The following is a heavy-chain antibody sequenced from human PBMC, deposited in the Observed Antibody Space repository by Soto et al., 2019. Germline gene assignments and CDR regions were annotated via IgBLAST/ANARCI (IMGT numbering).Heavy chain of an antibody. CDR1: GFTVSSNY. CDR3: ARDPYYDSSGYLASNGMDV. CDR2: IYSDGNT. Sequence: EVQLVESGGGLVQPGGSLRLSCAASGFTVSSNYMSWVRQAPGKGLEWVSVIYSDGNTYYADSVKGRFTISRHNSKNTVYLQMNSLRAEDTAVYYCARDPYYDSSGYLASNGMDVWGQGTTVTVSS. V-gene: IGHV3-53*04. D-gene: IGHD3-22*01. J-gene: IGHJ6*02.